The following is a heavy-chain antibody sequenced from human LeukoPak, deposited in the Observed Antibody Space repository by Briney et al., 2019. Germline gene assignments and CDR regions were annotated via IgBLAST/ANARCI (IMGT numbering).Heavy chain of an antibody. CDR1: GYTFTIYY. CDR2: INPSGGST. J-gene: IGHJ6*02. D-gene: IGHD3-3*01. V-gene: IGHV1-46*01. CDR3: TIFGVVINDYYYYGMDV. Sequence: ASVKVSCKASGYTFTIYYMHWVRQAPGQGLEWMGIINPSGGSTSYAQKFQGRVTMTRDTSTSTVYMELSSLRSEDTAVYYCTIFGVVINDYYYYGMDVWGHGTTVTVSS.